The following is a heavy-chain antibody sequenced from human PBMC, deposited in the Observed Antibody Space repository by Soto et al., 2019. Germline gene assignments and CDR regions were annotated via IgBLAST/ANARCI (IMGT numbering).Heavy chain of an antibody. CDR2: IYYSGST. CDR1: GGSISSGGYY. CDR3: ARDRRYDYVWGIYPNGMDV. V-gene: IGHV4-31*03. J-gene: IGHJ6*02. Sequence: SETLSLTCTVSGGSISSGGYYWSWIRQHPGKGLEWIGYIYYSGSTYYNPSLKSRVTISVDTSKNQFSLKLSSVTAADTAVYYCARDRRYDYVWGIYPNGMDVWGQCTPVTVSS. D-gene: IGHD3-16*02.